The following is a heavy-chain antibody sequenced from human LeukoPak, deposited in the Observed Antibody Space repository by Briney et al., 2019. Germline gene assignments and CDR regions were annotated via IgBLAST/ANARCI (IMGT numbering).Heavy chain of an antibody. V-gene: IGHV3-23*01. CDR3: AKDPNGDYIGAFDF. CDR1: GFTFSNYW. CDR2: ITGSGGRT. Sequence: GGSLRLSCAASGFTFSNYWMTWVRQGPGKGLEWVSAITGSGGRTYYTNSVKGRFAISRDNSRNTLFLQMNSLRVEDTAVYYCAKDPNGDYIGAFDFWGQGTMVTVSS. J-gene: IGHJ3*01. D-gene: IGHD4-17*01.